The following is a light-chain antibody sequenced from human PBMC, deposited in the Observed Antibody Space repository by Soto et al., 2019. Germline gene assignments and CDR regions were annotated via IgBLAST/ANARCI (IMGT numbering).Light chain of an antibody. Sequence: QLVLTQPPSASGTPGQRVTISCSGSTSNIGSNSVNWYQQLPGTAPKLLLYSSDRRPSGVPDRFPGSKSGTSASLAINGLQPEDEADYYCAAWDDSLNGWVFGGGTKLTVL. CDR3: AAWDDSLNGWV. J-gene: IGLJ3*02. V-gene: IGLV1-44*01. CDR2: SSD. CDR1: TSNIGSNS.